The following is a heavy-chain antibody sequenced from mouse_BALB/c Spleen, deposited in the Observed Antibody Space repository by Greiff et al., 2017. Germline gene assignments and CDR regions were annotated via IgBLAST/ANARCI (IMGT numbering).Heavy chain of an antibody. J-gene: IGHJ4*01. CDR1: GFSLTSYG. V-gene: IGHV2-9*02. Sequence: VQLVESGPGLVAPSQSLSITCTVSGFSLTSYGVHWVRQPPGKGLEWLGVIWAGGSTNYNSALMSRLSISKDNSKSQVFLKMNSLQTDDTAMYYCARDLMITTNYAMDYWGQGTSVTVSS. CDR2: IWAGGST. D-gene: IGHD2-4*01. CDR3: ARDLMITTNYAMDY.